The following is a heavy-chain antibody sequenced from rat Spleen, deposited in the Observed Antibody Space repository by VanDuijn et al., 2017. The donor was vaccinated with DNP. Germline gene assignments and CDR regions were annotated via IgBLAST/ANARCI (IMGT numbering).Heavy chain of an antibody. CDR3: ATQGNNYYFDY. V-gene: IGHV5-7*01. CDR2: ISYDGRRI. D-gene: IGHD1-10*01. CDR1: GIVTFSDYN. J-gene: IGHJ2*01. Sequence: EVQLVESGGGLVQPGRSLKLSCAASGIVTFSDYNMAWVQQAPTKGLEWVATISYDGRRILYRDSVKCRFTISRDDAKSTLYLQMDSLRSEDTATYYCATQGNNYYFDYWGQGVMVTVSS.